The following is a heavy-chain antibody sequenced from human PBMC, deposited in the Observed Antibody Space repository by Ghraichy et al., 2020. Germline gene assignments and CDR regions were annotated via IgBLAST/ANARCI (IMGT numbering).Heavy chain of an antibody. CDR3: ARQLVTGIKGRGPFDI. Sequence: SQTLSLTCTVSGGSISSSSYYWCWIRQPPGKGLEWIGSIYYNESTYYNPSLKSRVTISVDTSKNQFSLKLSSVTAADTAEYYCARQLVTGIKGRGPFDIWGQGTMVTVSS. D-gene: IGHD1-20*01. CDR2: IYYNEST. J-gene: IGHJ3*02. CDR1: GGSISSSSYY. V-gene: IGHV4-39*01.